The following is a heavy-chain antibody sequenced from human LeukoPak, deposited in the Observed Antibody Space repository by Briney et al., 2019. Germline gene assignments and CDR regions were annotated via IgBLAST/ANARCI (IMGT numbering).Heavy chain of an antibody. V-gene: IGHV3-9*01. CDR1: GFTFDDYA. CDR3: AKDKGGSYVFFDY. J-gene: IGHJ4*02. Sequence: GGSLRLSFAASGFTFDDYAMHWVRQAPGKGLEWVSGISWNSGSIGYADSVKGRFTISRDNAKNSLYLQMNSLRAEDTALYYCAKDKGGSYVFFDYWGQGTLVTVSS. CDR2: ISWNSGSI. D-gene: IGHD2-15*01.